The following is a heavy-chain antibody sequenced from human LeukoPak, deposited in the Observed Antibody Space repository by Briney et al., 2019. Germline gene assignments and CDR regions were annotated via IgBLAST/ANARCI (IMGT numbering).Heavy chain of an antibody. D-gene: IGHD3-10*01. CDR1: GFTFSSYS. V-gene: IGHV3-21*01. J-gene: IGHJ3*02. CDR3: ARDCPEAGSVAFDI. Sequence: GVSLTLSCAASGFTFSSYSMNWLRQAPGKGLEWVSSISSSSSYIYYADSVKARFTIYRDNAKNSLYLQMNSLRAEDTAVYYCARDCPEAGSVAFDIWGQGTMVTVSS. CDR2: ISSSSSYI.